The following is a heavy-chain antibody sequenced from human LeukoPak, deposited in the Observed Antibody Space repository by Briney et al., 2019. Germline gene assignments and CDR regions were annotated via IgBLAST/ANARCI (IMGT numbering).Heavy chain of an antibody. J-gene: IGHJ6*03. CDR2: IYPGDSDT. D-gene: IGHD6-6*01. CDR1: GYSFTTYW. CDR3: ARHGIAARSHYYYYMDV. V-gene: IGHV5-51*01. Sequence: GESLKISCKGSGYSFTTYWIGWVRQMPGKVLEWMGIIYPGDSDTRYSPSFQGQVTISADKSISTAYLQWSSLKASDTAMYYCARHGIAARSHYYYYMDVWGKGTTVTVSS.